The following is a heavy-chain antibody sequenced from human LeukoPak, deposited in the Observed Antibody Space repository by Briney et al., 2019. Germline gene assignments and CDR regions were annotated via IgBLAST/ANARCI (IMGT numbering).Heavy chain of an antibody. CDR3: AKRYCSSTSCYLSGAGPSYAFDI. J-gene: IGHJ3*02. V-gene: IGHV4-34*01. Sequence: SSETLSLTCAVYGGSFSGYYWSWIRQPPGKGLEWIGEINHSGSTNYNPSLKSRVTISVDTSKNQFSLKLSSVTAADTAVYYCAKRYCSSTSCYLSGAGPSYAFDIWGQGTMVTVSS. CDR1: GGSFSGYY. CDR2: INHSGST. D-gene: IGHD2-2*01.